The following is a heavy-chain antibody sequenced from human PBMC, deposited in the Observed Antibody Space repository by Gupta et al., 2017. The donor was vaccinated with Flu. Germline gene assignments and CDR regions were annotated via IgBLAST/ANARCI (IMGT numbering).Heavy chain of an antibody. J-gene: IGHJ6*02. CDR1: GYTFTSYY. Sequence: QVQLVQSGAEVKKPGASVKVSCKASGYTFTSYYMHWVRQAPGQGLEWMGIINPSGGSTSYAQKFQGRVTMTRDTSTSTVYMELSSLRSEDTAVYYCARERGVGGTPTVRLGPGGMDVWGQGTTVTVSS. CDR3: ARERGVGGTPTVRLGPGGMDV. D-gene: IGHD4-11*01. CDR2: INPSGGST. V-gene: IGHV1-46*01.